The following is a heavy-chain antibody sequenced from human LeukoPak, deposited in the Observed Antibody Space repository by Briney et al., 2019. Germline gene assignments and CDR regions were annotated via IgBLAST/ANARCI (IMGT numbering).Heavy chain of an antibody. Sequence: GGSLRLSCTASRFYFSTYDMNWVCQVPGKGREWVSYIDSSASTTYYAGSVQGRFTISRDNAKNSLYLQMRSLRVEDTAFYYCASAHGGSGYDRPFDYWGQGTLVTVSS. CDR3: ASAHGGSGYDRPFDY. J-gene: IGHJ4*02. V-gene: IGHV3-48*03. D-gene: IGHD5-12*01. CDR1: RFYFSTYD. CDR2: IDSSASTT.